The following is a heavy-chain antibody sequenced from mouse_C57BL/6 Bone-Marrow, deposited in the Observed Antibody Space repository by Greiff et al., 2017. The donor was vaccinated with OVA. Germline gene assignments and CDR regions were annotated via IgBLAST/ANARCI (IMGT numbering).Heavy chain of an antibody. J-gene: IGHJ1*03. CDR1: DSEVFPIAY. V-gene: IGHV15-2*01. D-gene: IGHD2-2*01. Sequence: VKLQQSGSELRSPGSSVKLSCKDFDSEVFPIAYMSWVRQKPGHGFEWIGGILPSIGRTIYGEKFEDKATLDADTLSNTAYLELNSLTSEDSAIYYCARKVWLRYWYFDVWGTGTTVTVSS. CDR2: ILPSIGRT. CDR3: ARKVWLRYWYFDV.